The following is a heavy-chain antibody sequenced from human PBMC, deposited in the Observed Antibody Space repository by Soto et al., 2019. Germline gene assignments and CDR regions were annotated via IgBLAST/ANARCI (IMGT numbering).Heavy chain of an antibody. D-gene: IGHD3-22*01. J-gene: IGHJ4*02. Sequence: GGSLRLSCAASGFTFSSYAMSWVRQAPGKGLEWVAVISGGGGNTYYADSVKGRFTISRDNSKNTLYLQMNSLRAEDTAVYYCARGDYYDSSGYYKPNDYWGQGTLVTVSS. CDR1: GFTFSSYA. V-gene: IGHV3-23*01. CDR2: ISGGGGNT. CDR3: ARGDYYDSSGYYKPNDY.